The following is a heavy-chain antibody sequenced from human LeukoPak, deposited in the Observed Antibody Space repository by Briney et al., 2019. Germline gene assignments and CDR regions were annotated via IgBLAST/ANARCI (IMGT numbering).Heavy chain of an antibody. CDR3: AKDSRQAQWLALDC. CDR1: GGSISSYY. D-gene: IGHD6-19*01. Sequence: SETLSLTCTVSGGSISSYYWSWIRQPPGKGLECIGYIYYSGSTNYNPSLKSRVTISVDTSKNQFSLKLSSVTAEDTALYYCAKDSRQAQWLALDCWGQGTLVIVSS. V-gene: IGHV4-59*01. CDR2: IYYSGST. J-gene: IGHJ4*02.